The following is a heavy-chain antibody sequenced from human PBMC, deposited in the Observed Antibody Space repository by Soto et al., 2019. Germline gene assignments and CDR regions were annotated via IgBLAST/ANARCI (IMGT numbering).Heavy chain of an antibody. Sequence: QVQLQESGPGLVKPSKTLSLTCTVSGDSISSGDYYWSWIRQTPGRGLVWIGFIHNTGRAYYNPPYQSRVTISVDTSKSRFSLSLTSLAAADTAMYYCARAWAGGTYRAYYWGQGTLVTVSS. D-gene: IGHD1-26*01. CDR3: ARAWAGGTYRAYY. CDR2: IHNTGRA. J-gene: IGHJ4*02. V-gene: IGHV4-30-4*01. CDR1: GDSISSGDYY.